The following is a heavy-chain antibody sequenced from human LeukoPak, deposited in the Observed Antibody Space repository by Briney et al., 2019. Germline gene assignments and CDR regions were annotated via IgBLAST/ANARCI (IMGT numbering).Heavy chain of an antibody. CDR1: GGSISSHY. Sequence: SETLSLTCTVSGGSISSHYWSWIRQPPGKGLEWIGYIYYSGSTNYNPSLKSRVTISVDTSKNQFSLKLSSVTAADTAVYYCASGYYDSSGLPDWFDPWGQGTLVTVSS. CDR2: IYYSGST. J-gene: IGHJ5*02. V-gene: IGHV4-59*11. D-gene: IGHD3-22*01. CDR3: ASGYYDSSGLPDWFDP.